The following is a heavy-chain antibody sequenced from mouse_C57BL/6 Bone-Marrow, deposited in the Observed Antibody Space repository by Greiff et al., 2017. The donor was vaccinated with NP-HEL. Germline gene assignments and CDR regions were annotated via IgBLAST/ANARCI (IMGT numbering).Heavy chain of an antibody. J-gene: IGHJ4*01. CDR3: AHHYYGSSYGAMDY. V-gene: IGHV1-64*01. CDR1: GYTFTSYW. CDR2: IHPNSGST. D-gene: IGHD1-1*01. Sequence: VQLQQPGAELVKPGASVKLSCKASGYTFTSYWMHWVKQRPGQGLEWIGMIHPNSGSTNYNEKFKSKATLTVDKSSSTAYMQLSSLTSEDSAVYYCAHHYYGSSYGAMDYWGQGTSVTVSS.